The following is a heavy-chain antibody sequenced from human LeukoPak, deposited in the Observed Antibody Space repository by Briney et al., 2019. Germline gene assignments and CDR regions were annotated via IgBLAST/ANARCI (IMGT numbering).Heavy chain of an antibody. CDR3: ARSTEHNGGLGDAFDI. Sequence: PGGSLRLSCAASGFTFSSYSMNWFRRAPGKGLEWVSSISSSSSYIYYADSVKGRFTISRDNAKNSLYLQMNSLRAEDTAVYYCARSTEHNGGLGDAFDIWGQGTMVTVSS. CDR2: ISSSSSYI. CDR1: GFTFSSYS. V-gene: IGHV3-21*01. J-gene: IGHJ3*02. D-gene: IGHD2-21*01.